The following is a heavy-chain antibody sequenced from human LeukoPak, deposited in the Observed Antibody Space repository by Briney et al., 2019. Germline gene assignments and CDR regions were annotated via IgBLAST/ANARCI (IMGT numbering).Heavy chain of an antibody. CDR1: GGSITVYY. J-gene: IGHJ4*02. D-gene: IGHD6-6*01. V-gene: IGHV4-59*12. Sequence: PSETLSLTCSVSGGSITVYYWNWIRQSPGKGLEWIGSISYSGSTNYNPSLKSRVTISIDTSKNRFSLKVSSVIAADTAMYYCARGGSRSYTSSTLDYWGQGTLVTVPS. CDR2: ISYSGST. CDR3: ARGGSRSYTSSTLDY.